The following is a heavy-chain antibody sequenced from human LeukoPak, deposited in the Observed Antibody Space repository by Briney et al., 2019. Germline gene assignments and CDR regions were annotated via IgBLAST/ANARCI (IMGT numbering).Heavy chain of an antibody. Sequence: KSSETLSLTCAVSGYSISSGYYWGWIRPPPGKELEWIGSINHSGSTDYNPSLKSRVTISADTSKNQFSLKLSSVTAADTAVYYCAAYCSGGSCYSDSDYWGQGTLVTVSS. V-gene: IGHV4-38-2*01. CDR2: INHSGST. D-gene: IGHD2-15*01. J-gene: IGHJ4*02. CDR3: AAYCSGGSCYSDSDY. CDR1: GYSISSGYY.